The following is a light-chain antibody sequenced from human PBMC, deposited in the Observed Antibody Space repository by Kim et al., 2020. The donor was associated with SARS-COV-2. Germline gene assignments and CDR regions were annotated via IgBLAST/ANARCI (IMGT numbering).Light chain of an antibody. CDR1: IGAVTSRFY. J-gene: IGLJ2*01. CDR2: STT. V-gene: IGLV7-43*01. CDR3: LLFHGGAQVV. Sequence: TVVTQEPSLTVSPGGTVTLTCASSIGAVTSRFYANWFQQKPGQAPRPLIYSTTNRHSWTPARFSGSLLGGKAALTLSGVRPEDEAEYYCLLFHGGAQVVFGGGTQLTVL.